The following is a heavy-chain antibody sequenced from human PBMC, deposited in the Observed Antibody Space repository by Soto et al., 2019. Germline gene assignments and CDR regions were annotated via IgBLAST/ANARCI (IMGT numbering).Heavy chain of an antibody. D-gene: IGHD6-19*01. CDR2: ILYSGST. Sequence: QLQLQESGPGLVKPSETLSLTCTVSGGSITRNNHYWGWIRQSPGKGLEWIGNILYSGSTNYNPSFTSRDTISVETSKNQFSLKMSSVTAADTAVYYCARLGSSGWYQGSYFDYWGQGTLVTVSS. V-gene: IGHV4-39*01. J-gene: IGHJ4*02. CDR1: GGSITRNNHY. CDR3: ARLGSSGWYQGSYFDY.